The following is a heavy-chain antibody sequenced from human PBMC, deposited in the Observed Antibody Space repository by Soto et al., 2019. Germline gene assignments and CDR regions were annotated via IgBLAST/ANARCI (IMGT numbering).Heavy chain of an antibody. CDR1: GYTFTSYD. Sequence: VKVSCKASGYTFTSYDINWVRQATGQGLEWMGWMNPSSGNTGYAQKFQGRVTMTRNTSISTAYMELSSLRSEDTAVYYCARVLRFLEWLSRGMDVWGQGTTVTVSS. V-gene: IGHV1-8*01. CDR3: ARVLRFLEWLSRGMDV. J-gene: IGHJ6*02. D-gene: IGHD3-3*01. CDR2: MNPSSGNT.